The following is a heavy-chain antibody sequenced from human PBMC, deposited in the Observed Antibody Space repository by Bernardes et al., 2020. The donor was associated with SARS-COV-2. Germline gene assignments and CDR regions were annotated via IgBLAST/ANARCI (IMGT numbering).Heavy chain of an antibody. J-gene: IGHJ4*02. CDR1: GGSFSGYY. D-gene: IGHD3-10*01. CDR3: ARGDYYGSVDY. CDR2: INHSGST. Sequence: SETLSLTCAVYGGSFSGYYWSWIRQPPGKGLEWIGEINHSGSTNYNPSLKSRVTISVDTSKNQFFLKLSSVTAADTAVYYCARGDYYGSVDYWGQGTLVTVSS. V-gene: IGHV4-34*01.